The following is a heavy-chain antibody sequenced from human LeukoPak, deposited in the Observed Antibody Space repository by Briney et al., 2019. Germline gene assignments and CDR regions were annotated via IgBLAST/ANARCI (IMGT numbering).Heavy chain of an antibody. J-gene: IGHJ4*02. CDR1: GGTFSSYA. Sequence: SVKVSCKASGGTFSSYAISWVRQAPGQGLEWMGGIIPIFGTANYAQKFQGRVTITADKSTSTAYMELSSLRSEDTAVYYCAREMARGYDAIYYFDYWGQGTLVTVSS. CDR2: IIPIFGTA. V-gene: IGHV1-69*06. D-gene: IGHD5-12*01. CDR3: AREMARGYDAIYYFDY.